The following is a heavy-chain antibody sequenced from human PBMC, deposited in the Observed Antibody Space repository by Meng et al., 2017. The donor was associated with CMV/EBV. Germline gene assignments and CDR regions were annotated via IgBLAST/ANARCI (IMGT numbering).Heavy chain of an antibody. CDR1: GYTFTSYY. V-gene: IGHV1-46*01. CDR2: INPSGGST. CDR3: ARDFFSLEWLQYPPAPNWFDP. Sequence: ASVTVSCKASGYTFTSYYMHWVRQAPGQGLEWMGIINPSGGSTSYAQKFQGRVTMTRDTSTSTVYMELSSLRSEDTAVYYCARDFFSLEWLQYPPAPNWFDPWGQGTLVTVSS. D-gene: IGHD3-3*01. J-gene: IGHJ5*02.